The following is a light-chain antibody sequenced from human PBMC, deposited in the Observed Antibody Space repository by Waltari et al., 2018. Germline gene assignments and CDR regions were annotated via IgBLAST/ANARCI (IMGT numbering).Light chain of an antibody. CDR1: QGVSSN. CDR2: DAS. J-gene: IGKJ4*01. V-gene: IGKV3-11*01. Sequence: EIVLTQSPATLSLSPGERGTLSCRASQGVSSNLAWYQQKPGQAPRLLIYDASNSATGVPARFSGSGSGTDFTLTISSLEPEDFAVYYCQQRGTWPLTFGGGTKVEIK. CDR3: QQRGTWPLT.